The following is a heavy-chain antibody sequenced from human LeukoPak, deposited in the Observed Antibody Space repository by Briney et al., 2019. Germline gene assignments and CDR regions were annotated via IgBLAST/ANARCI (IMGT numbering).Heavy chain of an antibody. D-gene: IGHD5-12*01. CDR2: ISAYNGNT. Sequence: GASVKVSCKASGYTFTSYGISWVRQAPGQGLEWMGWISAYNGNTNYAQKLQGRVTMTTDTSTSTAYMELRSLRSDDTAVYYCARTSHYVVIAATIPYGIYYFDYWGQGTLVTVSS. CDR3: ARTSHYVVIAATIPYGIYYFDY. V-gene: IGHV1-18*01. CDR1: GYTFTSYG. J-gene: IGHJ4*02.